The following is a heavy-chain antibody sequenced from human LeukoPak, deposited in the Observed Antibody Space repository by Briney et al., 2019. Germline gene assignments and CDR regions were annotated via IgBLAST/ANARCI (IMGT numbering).Heavy chain of an antibody. CDR1: GGSISSYY. CDR3: AREKPEWELGHGPFDY. CDR2: IYYSGST. J-gene: IGHJ4*02. Sequence: PSETLSLTCTVSGGSISSYYWSWIRQPPGKGLEWIGYIYYSGSTNYNPSLKSRVTISVGTSKNQFSLKLSSVTAADTAVYYCAREKPEWELGHGPFDYWGQGTLVTVSS. V-gene: IGHV4-59*12. D-gene: IGHD1-26*01.